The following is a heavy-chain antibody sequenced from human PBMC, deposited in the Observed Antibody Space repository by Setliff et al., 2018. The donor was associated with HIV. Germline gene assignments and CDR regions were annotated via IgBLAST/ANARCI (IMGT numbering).Heavy chain of an antibody. Sequence: ETLSLTCTISGGSFSSYYWSWIRQPAGRGLEWIGRIYSSGTTNYNPSLKSRVTMSVDTSKNQFSLKLTSVTAADTAVYYCARDRHSSGLGSYGPWGPGTLVTVSS. CDR3: ARDRHSSGLGSYGP. CDR2: IYSSGTT. CDR1: GGSFSSYY. D-gene: IGHD3-10*01. J-gene: IGHJ5*02. V-gene: IGHV4-4*07.